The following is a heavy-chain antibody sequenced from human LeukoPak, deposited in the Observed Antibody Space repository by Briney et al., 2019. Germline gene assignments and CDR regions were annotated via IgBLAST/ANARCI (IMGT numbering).Heavy chain of an antibody. D-gene: IGHD2-15*01. V-gene: IGHV3-66*01. CDR1: GFSVSNNY. Sequence: PGGSLRLSCAASGFSVSNNYMSWVRQAPGKGWEWVSVIYSGGITFYADSVKGRFTISRDNSKNTLYLRMNSLRAEDTAVYYCASDSYSPEYFQHWGQGTLVTVSS. CDR2: IYSGGIT. CDR3: ASDSYSPEYFQH. J-gene: IGHJ1*01.